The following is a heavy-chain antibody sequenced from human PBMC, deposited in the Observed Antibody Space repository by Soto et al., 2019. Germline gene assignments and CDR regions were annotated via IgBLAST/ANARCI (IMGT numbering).Heavy chain of an antibody. CDR2: IYYGGRT. Sequence: NPSETLSLTCTVSGVSVSTNTQYWGWIRQSPGKGLEWIGSIYYGGRTYYNPSLKSRVTISVDTSKNQFSLKLSSVTAADTAVYYCARSARVPAAQVDTAMVFSGGYFDYWGQGTLVTAPQ. D-gene: IGHD5-18*01. CDR3: ARSARVPAAQVDTAMVFSGGYFDY. V-gene: IGHV4-39*07. J-gene: IGHJ4*02. CDR1: GVSVSTNTQY.